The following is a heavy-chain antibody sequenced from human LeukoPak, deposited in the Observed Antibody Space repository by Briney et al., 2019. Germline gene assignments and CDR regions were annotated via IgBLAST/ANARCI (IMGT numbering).Heavy chain of an antibody. V-gene: IGHV4-34*01. CDR1: GGSFSGYY. D-gene: IGHD6-19*01. CDR3: ARAYYSSGWYADY. Sequence: SETLSLTCAVYGGSFSGYYWSWIRQPPGKGLEWIGEINHSGSTNYNPSLKSRVTISVDTSKNQFSLKLSSVTAADTAVYYCARAYYSSGWYADYWGQGTLVTVSS. CDR2: INHSGST. J-gene: IGHJ4*02.